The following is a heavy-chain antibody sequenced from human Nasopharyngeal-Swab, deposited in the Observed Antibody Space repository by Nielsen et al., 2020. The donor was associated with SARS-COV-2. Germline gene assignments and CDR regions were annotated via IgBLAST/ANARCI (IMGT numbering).Heavy chain of an antibody. CDR2: IKQDGSEK. CDR1: GFTFSSYW. J-gene: IGHJ6*02. Sequence: GGSLRLSCAASGFTFSSYWMSWVRQAPGKGLEWVANIKQDGSEKYYVDSVEGRFTISRDNAKNSLYLQMNSLRAEDTAVYYCARDSFSRVGAAGSSHYYYYGMDVWGQGTTVTVSS. CDR3: ARDSFSRVGAAGSSHYYYYGMDV. D-gene: IGHD6-13*01. V-gene: IGHV3-7*01.